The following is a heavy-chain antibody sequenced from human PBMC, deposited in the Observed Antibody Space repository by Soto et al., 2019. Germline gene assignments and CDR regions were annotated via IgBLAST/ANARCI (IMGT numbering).Heavy chain of an antibody. CDR2: FFHTGTA. CDR3: ARNYGGNSEFFVL. J-gene: IGHJ2*01. CDR1: GDAITRHY. V-gene: IGHV4-59*11. D-gene: IGHD4-17*01. Sequence: QVQLQESGPGLVKPSETLSLSCNVSGDAITRHYWSWIRQSPGKGMEWLGYFFHTGTALYNPSLRSRVSMSVDTSKNQFSLKLTSIIPADTAVYFCARNYGGNSEFFVLWGRGTLVTVSS.